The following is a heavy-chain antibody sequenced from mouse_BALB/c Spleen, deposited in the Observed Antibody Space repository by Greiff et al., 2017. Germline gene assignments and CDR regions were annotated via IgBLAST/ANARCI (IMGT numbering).Heavy chain of an antibody. D-gene: IGHD2-4*01. CDR1: GFTFSDYY. CDR3: AIAHYDYAAY. V-gene: IGHV5-4*02. Sequence: DVMLVESGGGLVKPGGSLKLSCAASGFTFSDYYMYWVRQTPEKRLEWVATISDGGSYTYYPDSVKGRFTISRDNAKNNLYLQMSSLKSEDTAMYCCAIAHYDYAAYWGQGTLVTVSA. J-gene: IGHJ3*01. CDR2: ISDGGSYT.